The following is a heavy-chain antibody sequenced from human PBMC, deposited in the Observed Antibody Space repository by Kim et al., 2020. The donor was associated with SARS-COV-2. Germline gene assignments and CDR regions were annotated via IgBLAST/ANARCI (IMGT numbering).Heavy chain of an antibody. J-gene: IGHJ3*02. CDR1: GFTFSSYE. V-gene: IGHV3-48*03. CDR2: ISSSGSTI. D-gene: IGHD6-13*01. CDR3: ARDSAIAAAIFQDAFDI. Sequence: GGSLRLSCAASGFTFSSYEMNWVRQAPGKGLEWVSYISSSGSTIYYADSVKGRFTISRDNAKNSLYLQMNSLRAEETAVYYCARDSAIAAAIFQDAFDIWGQGTMGTGSS.